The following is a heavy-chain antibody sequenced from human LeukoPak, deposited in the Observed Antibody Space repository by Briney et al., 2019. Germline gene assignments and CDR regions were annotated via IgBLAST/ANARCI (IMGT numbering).Heavy chain of an antibody. CDR3: ARFSQPSYKPSNWFDP. Sequence: GESLKISCKGSGYSFTTYWIGWVRQMPGKGLEWMGIIYPGDSDTRYSPSFQGQVTISADKSITTAYLQWSSLKASDTAIYYCARFSQPSYKPSNWFDPWGQGTLVTVSS. CDR1: GYSFTTYW. J-gene: IGHJ5*02. V-gene: IGHV5-51*01. CDR2: IYPGDSDT. D-gene: IGHD1-1*01.